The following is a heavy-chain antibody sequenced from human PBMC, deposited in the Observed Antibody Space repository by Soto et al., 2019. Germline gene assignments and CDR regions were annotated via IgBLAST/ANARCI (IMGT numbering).Heavy chain of an antibody. V-gene: IGHV1-46*01. CDR3: ARAPYSSTSFFFDF. CDR2: VNPSLGRA. CDR1: GYTLTAYH. Sequence: QVQVLQSGTEVKKPGASVKVSCKASGYTLTAYHMHWVRQAPGQGLEWVGIVNPSLGRANYAQQVQDRVAMTWDTPINTFYMELTSLRSDDTAVYYCARAPYSSTSFFFDFWGQGTLVTVSS. J-gene: IGHJ4*02. D-gene: IGHD6-6*01.